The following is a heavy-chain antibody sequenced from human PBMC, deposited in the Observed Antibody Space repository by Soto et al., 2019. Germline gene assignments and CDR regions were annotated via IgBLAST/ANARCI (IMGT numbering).Heavy chain of an antibody. CDR2: IHYSGST. V-gene: IGHV4-59*01. J-gene: IGHJ4*02. Sequence: SETLSLTCTVSGGSIISYYWSWIRQPPGKGLEWIGFIHYSGSTNYNPSLKSRVTMSVDTSKNQFSLKLTSVNAADTAVYYCTRGGDAYKNGHWGQGTLVTVSS. CDR3: TRGGDAYKNGH. CDR1: GGSIISYY. D-gene: IGHD2-21*01.